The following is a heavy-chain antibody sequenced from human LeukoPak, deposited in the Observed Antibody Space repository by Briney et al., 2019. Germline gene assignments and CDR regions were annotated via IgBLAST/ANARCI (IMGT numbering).Heavy chain of an antibody. CDR2: IYHSGST. Sequence: PSQTLSLTCAVSGGSISSGGYSWSWIRQPPGKGLEWIGYIYHSGSTYYNPSLKSRVTISVDRSKNQFSLKLSSVTAADTAVYYCARAPSDIVVVVGYYFDYWGQGTLVTVSS. CDR1: GGSISSGGYS. J-gene: IGHJ4*02. CDR3: ARAPSDIVVVVGYYFDY. V-gene: IGHV4-30-2*01. D-gene: IGHD2-15*01.